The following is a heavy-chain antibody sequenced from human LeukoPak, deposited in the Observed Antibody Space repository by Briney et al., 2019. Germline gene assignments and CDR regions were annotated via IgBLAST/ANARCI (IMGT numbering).Heavy chain of an antibody. D-gene: IGHD3-10*01. J-gene: IGHJ6*02. CDR2: IYYSGSST. CDR1: GGSMSGFF. CDR3: ARTSRHYYGSGTNLTPWPAGMDV. Sequence: SETLSLTCTVSGGSMSGFFWTWIRQPPGKELEWIGSIYYSGSSTKYNPSLKSRVTVSVDTSKSQFFLKLNSATAADTAVYFCARTSRHYYGSGTNLTPWPAGMDVWGQGTTVTVSS. V-gene: IGHV4-59*01.